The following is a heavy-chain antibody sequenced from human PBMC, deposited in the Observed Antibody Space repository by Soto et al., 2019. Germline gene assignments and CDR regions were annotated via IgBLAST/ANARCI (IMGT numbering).Heavy chain of an antibody. CDR2: ISAYNGNT. CDR3: ARGDIETHYYYYGMDV. CDR1: GHTFTTFG. V-gene: IGHV1-18*01. Sequence: ASVRVSCTASGHTFTTFGIIWVQQAAGQGLEWMGWISAYNGNTNYAQKLQGRVTMTTDTSTSTAYMELRSLRSDDTAVYYCARGDIETHYYYYGMDVWGQGTTVTVS. J-gene: IGHJ6*02.